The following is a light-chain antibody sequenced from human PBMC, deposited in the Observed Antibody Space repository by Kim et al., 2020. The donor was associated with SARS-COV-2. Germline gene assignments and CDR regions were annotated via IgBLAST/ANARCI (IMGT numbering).Light chain of an antibody. CDR1: ELGDKF. CDR3: QAWDNSTGV. J-gene: IGLJ3*02. V-gene: IGLV3-1*01. Sequence: SYELTQPPSVSVSPGQTASITCSGDELGDKFVCWYQQKPGQSPELVIYQDIKRPSGIPERFSGSNSGNTATLAISGTQAMDEADYFCQAWDNSTGVFGGGTQLTVL. CDR2: QDI.